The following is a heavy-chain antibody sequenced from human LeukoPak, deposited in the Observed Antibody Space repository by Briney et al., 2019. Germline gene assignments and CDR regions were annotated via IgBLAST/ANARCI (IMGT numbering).Heavy chain of an antibody. Sequence: ASVKVSCKASGYTFTGYYMRWVRQAPGQGLEWMGWINPNSGGTNYAQKFQGRVTMTRDMSTSTVYMELSSLRAEDTAVYYCAKDSHSWSRDYWGQGTLVTVSS. J-gene: IGHJ4*02. CDR3: AKDSHSWSRDY. CDR1: GYTFTGYY. D-gene: IGHD6-13*01. V-gene: IGHV1-2*02. CDR2: INPNSGGT.